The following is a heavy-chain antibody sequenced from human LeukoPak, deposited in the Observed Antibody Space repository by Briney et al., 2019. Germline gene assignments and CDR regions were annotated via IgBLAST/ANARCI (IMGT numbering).Heavy chain of an antibody. Sequence: PSQTLSLTCTLSGGSISSGDYYWSWIRQPPGKGLEWIGYIYYSGSTYYNPSLKSRVTISVDTSKNQFSLKLSSVTAADTAVYYCARGGGKSGLILYYYYMDVWGKGTTVTVSS. CDR2: IYYSGST. CDR1: GGSISSGDYY. J-gene: IGHJ6*03. V-gene: IGHV4-30-4*08. CDR3: ARGGGKSGLILYYYYMDV. D-gene: IGHD2-8*01.